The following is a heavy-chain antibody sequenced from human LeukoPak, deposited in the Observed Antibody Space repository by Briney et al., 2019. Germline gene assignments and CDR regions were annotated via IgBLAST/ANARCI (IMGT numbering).Heavy chain of an antibody. V-gene: IGHV4-34*01. CDR1: GGSFSGYY. Sequence: SETLSLTCAVYGGSFSGYYWSWIRQPPGKGLEWIGEINHSGSTNYNPSLKSRVTISVDTSKNQFSLKLSSVTAEDTAVYYCARDVGYFRFDYWGQGTLVTVSS. J-gene: IGHJ4*02. CDR3: ARDVGYFRFDY. D-gene: IGHD5-18*01. CDR2: INHSGST.